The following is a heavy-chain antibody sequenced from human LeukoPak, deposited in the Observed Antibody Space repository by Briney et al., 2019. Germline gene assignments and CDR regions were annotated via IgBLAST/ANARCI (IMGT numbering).Heavy chain of an antibody. CDR2: ISVSGADI. V-gene: IGHV3-23*01. D-gene: IGHD6-19*01. CDR1: GFSFSSYA. Sequence: PGGSLRLSCAASGFSFSSYAMSWVRQAPGKGLEWVSSISVSGADIYYADSVKGRFTTSRDKSKNTLYLQMTSLRVEDTAVYYCAKVDSSGWYPDDAFDVWGQGTTVTVS. CDR3: AKVDSSGWYPDDAFDV. J-gene: IGHJ3*01.